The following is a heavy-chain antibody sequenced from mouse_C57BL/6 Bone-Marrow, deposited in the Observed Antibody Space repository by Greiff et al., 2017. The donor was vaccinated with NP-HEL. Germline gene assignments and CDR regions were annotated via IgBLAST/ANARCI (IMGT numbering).Heavy chain of an antibody. V-gene: IGHV5-9*01. J-gene: IGHJ1*03. CDR1: GFTFSSYT. Sequence: EVKLVESGGGLVKPGGSLKLSCAASGFTFSSYTMSWVRQTPEKRLEWVATISGGGGNTYYPDSVKGRFTISRDNAKNTLYLQMSSLRSEDTALYYCARCYYGSSYWYFDVWGTGTTVTVSS. CDR3: ARCYYGSSYWYFDV. D-gene: IGHD1-1*01. CDR2: ISGGGGNT.